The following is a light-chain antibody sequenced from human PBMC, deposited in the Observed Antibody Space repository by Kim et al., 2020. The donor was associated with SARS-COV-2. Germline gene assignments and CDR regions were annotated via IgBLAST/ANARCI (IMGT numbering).Light chain of an antibody. V-gene: IGKV1-NL1*01. CDR1: QAISYS. CDR3: QQYYNAPYS. Sequence: ESVGDRVTITCRASQAISYSLAWNQQKPGTAPKVLVYAASKLQTGVPSRFSGSGSGTDYTLTISSLQPEDFATYYCQQYYNAPYSFGQGTKLEI. J-gene: IGKJ2*01. CDR2: AAS.